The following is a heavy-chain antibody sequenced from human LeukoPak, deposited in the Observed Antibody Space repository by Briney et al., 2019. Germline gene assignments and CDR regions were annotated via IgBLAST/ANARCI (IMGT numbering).Heavy chain of an antibody. CDR2: ISINADNT. J-gene: IGHJ4*02. CDR3: AKEIRPNDH. Sequence: PGGSLRLSCAASGFTFSSHAMTWVRQAPGKGLQWVSSISINADNTHYADSVRGRFTISRDNSKKTLFLQMNSLRVDDTAIYYCAKEIRPNDHWGQGTLVIVSS. D-gene: IGHD3-16*01. V-gene: IGHV3-23*01. CDR1: GFTFSSHA.